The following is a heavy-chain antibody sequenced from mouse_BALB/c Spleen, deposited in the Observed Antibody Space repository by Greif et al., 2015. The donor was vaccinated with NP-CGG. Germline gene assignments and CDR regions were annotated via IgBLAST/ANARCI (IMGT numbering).Heavy chain of an antibody. D-gene: IGHD2-4*01. V-gene: IGHV1-54*01. CDR3: ARYDYHYFDY. CDR2: INPGSGGT. Sequence: VQLQESGAELVRPGASVKVSCRASGYAFTNYLIEWVKRRPGQGLEWIGVINPGSGGTNYNEKFKGKTTLTADKSSSTACMQLSSLTSDDSAVYFCARYDYHYFDYWGQGTTLTVSS. CDR1: GYAFTNYL. J-gene: IGHJ2*01.